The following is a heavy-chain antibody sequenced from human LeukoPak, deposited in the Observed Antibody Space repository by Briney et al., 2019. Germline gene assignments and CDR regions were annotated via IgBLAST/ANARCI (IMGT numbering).Heavy chain of an antibody. CDR3: ARDITMVRGVIKHDY. D-gene: IGHD3-10*01. V-gene: IGHV1-2*06. Sequence: GASVKVSCKASGYTFTGYYMHGVRQAPGQGLDWMGRINPNSGGTNYAQKFQGRVTMTRDTSISTAYMELSRLRSDDTAVYYCARDITMVRGVIKHDYWGQGTLVTVSS. CDR1: GYTFTGYY. CDR2: INPNSGGT. J-gene: IGHJ4*02.